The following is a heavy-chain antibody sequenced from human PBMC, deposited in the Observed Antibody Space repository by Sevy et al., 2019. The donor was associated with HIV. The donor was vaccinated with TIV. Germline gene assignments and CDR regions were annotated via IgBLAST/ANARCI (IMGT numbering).Heavy chain of an antibody. J-gene: IGHJ3*02. V-gene: IGHV3-23*01. CDR3: AKDKVGATTSDAFDI. D-gene: IGHD1-26*01. CDR2: ISGSGGST. CDR1: GFTFSSYA. Sequence: GGSLRLSCAASGFTFSSYAMSWVRQAPGKGLEGVSAISGSGGSTYYADSVKGRFTISRDNSKNTLYLQMNSLRAEDTAVYYCAKDKVGATTSDAFDIWCQGTMVTVSS.